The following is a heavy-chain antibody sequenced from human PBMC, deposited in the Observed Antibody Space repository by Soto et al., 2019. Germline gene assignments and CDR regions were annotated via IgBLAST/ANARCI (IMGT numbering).Heavy chain of an antibody. J-gene: IGHJ3*02. CDR1: GYTFTSYY. V-gene: IGHV1-46*01. Sequence: AAVKVSCKASGYTFTSYYMHWVRQAPGQGLEWMGIINPSGGSTSYAQKFQGRVTMTRDTSTSTVYMELSSLRSEDTAVYYCARDKKSPFIYSSSWYLRDAFDIWGQGTMVTVSS. CDR3: ARDKKSPFIYSSSWYLRDAFDI. CDR2: INPSGGST. D-gene: IGHD6-13*01.